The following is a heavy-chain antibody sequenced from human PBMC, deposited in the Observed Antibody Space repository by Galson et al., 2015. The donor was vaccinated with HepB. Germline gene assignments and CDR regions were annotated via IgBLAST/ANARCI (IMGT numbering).Heavy chain of an antibody. D-gene: IGHD2-15*01. Sequence: SLRLSCAASGFTFSSYAMSWVRQAPGEGLEWVSAISGSGGSTYYADSVKGRFTISRDNSKNTLYLQMNSLRAEDTAVYYCAKDLGMGDFVVVVVATGGAVDIWGQGTMVTVSS. CDR2: ISGSGGST. V-gene: IGHV3-23*01. CDR3: AKDLGMGDFVVVVVATGGAVDI. CDR1: GFTFSSYA. J-gene: IGHJ3*02.